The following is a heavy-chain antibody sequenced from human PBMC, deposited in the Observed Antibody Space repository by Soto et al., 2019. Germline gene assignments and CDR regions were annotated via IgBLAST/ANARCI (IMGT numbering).Heavy chain of an antibody. V-gene: IGHV4-4*02. CDR2: IYHSGST. CDR3: ARFGGSYYYDSSGTGRFDY. J-gene: IGHJ4*02. D-gene: IGHD3-22*01. Sequence: ASETLSLTCAVSGGSISSSNWGSWVRQPPGKGLEWIGEIYHSGSTNYNPSLKSRVTISVDKSKNQFSLKLSSVTAADTAVYYCARFGGSYYYDSSGTGRFDYWGQGTPVTVSS. CDR1: GGSISSSNW.